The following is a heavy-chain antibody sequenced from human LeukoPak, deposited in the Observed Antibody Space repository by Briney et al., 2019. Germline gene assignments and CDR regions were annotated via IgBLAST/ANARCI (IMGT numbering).Heavy chain of an antibody. V-gene: IGHV3-30*02. J-gene: IGHJ4*02. CDR3: ANNFDY. CDR2: IRYDGSNK. Sequence: GGSLRLSCAASGFTFSSYGMHWVRQAPGKGLEWVAFIRYDGSNKNHADSVKGRFTISRDNSKNMLYLQMNSLRAEDTAVYYCANNFDYWGQGTLVTVSS. CDR1: GFTFSSYG.